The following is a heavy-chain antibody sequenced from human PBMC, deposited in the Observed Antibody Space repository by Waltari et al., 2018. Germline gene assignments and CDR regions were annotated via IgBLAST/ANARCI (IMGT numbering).Heavy chain of an antibody. D-gene: IGHD2-8*02. CDR2: ISSDGSRK. J-gene: IGHJ6*02. Sequence: QVQLVESGGGVVQPGRSLRLSCAASGFTFSSYGMHWVRQTSGRGLEWVVFISSDGSRKSYADSVKGRFSISRDNSKNSLSLEMNSLRPEDTAVYYCASCTGGNCYYYGFDVWGQGTTVTVPS. V-gene: IGHV3-30*03. CDR1: GFTFSSYG. CDR3: ASCTGGNCYYYGFDV.